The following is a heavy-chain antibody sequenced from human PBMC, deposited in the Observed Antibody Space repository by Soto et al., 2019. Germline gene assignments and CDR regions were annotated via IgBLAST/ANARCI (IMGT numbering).Heavy chain of an antibody. D-gene: IGHD2-15*01. V-gene: IGHV1-2*02. J-gene: IGHJ4*02. Sequence: QVQLVQSGAEVKKPGASVKVSCKVSGYTFTGYYMHWVRQAPGQGLEWMGWINPNSGGTNYAQKFQGRVTMTRDTSISTAYTELSRLRSDDTAVYYCARGFSPDSVVVVAATPIVAYWGQGTLVTVSS. CDR2: INPNSGGT. CDR1: GYTFTGYY. CDR3: ARGFSPDSVVVVAATPIVAY.